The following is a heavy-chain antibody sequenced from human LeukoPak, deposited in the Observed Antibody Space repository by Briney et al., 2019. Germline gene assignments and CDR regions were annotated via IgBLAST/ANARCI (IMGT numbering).Heavy chain of an antibody. CDR2: ISSSSSNI. Sequence: GGSLRLSCEASGFTFSTYNMNWVRQAPGRGLGWVSYISSSSSNIFYADSEKGRFIISRDNAKNSLYLQMNSLRGEDTAVYYCASPEVSSGWFFDYWGQGTRVTVSS. V-gene: IGHV3-48*04. D-gene: IGHD6-19*01. J-gene: IGHJ4*02. CDR3: ASPEVSSGWFFDY. CDR1: GFTFSTYN.